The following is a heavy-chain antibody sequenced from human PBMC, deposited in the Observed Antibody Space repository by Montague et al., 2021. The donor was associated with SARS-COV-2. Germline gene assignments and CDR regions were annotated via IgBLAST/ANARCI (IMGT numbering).Heavy chain of an antibody. V-gene: IGHV3-7*01. CDR2: IRKDATKI. Sequence: SLRLSCAASGFGFNNYWMAWARQTPGKGLEWVANIRKDATKISYVDSVKGRFTISRDNAKNSLYLEMNSLRAEDTAVYYCARDQNYDSSGQYYDVFDLWGQGTMVAVSS. CDR1: GFGFNNYW. D-gene: IGHD3-22*01. CDR3: ARDQNYDSSGQYYDVFDL. J-gene: IGHJ3*01.